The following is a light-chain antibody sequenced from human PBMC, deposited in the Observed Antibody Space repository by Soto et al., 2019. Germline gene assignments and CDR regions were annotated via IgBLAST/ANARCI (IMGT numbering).Light chain of an antibody. CDR3: SSYTTSSTVV. V-gene: IGLV2-14*01. CDR1: SSDVGGYNY. J-gene: IGLJ3*02. CDR2: DVS. Sequence: QAVLTQPASVSGSPGQSITISCTGTSSDVGGYNYVCWYQQHPGKAPKLIIYDVSSRPSGVSNRFSGSKSGNTASLSISGLQAEDEADYYCSSYTTSSTVVFGGGTQLTVL.